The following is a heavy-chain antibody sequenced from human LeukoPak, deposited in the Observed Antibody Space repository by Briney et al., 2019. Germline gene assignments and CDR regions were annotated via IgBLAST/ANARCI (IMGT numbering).Heavy chain of an antibody. CDR1: GFTFSSYW. V-gene: IGHV3-48*02. CDR3: ARLVVAAADY. CDR2: ISSSGSTI. D-gene: IGHD2-15*01. Sequence: GGSLRLSCAASGFTFSSYWMHWVRQAPGKGLEWVSYISSSGSTIYYADSVKGRFTIPRDNAKNSLYLEMSSLRDEDTAVYYCARLVVAAADYWGQGTLVTVSS. J-gene: IGHJ4*02.